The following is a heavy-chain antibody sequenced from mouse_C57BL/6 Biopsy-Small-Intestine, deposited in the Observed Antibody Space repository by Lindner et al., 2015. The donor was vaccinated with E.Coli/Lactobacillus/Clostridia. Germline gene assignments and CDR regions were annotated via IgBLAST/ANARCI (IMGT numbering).Heavy chain of an antibody. CDR2: VDPNYGST. D-gene: IGHD2-3*01. Sequence: VQLQESGAELVKPGAAVKISCKVSGYSFNAYNINWVKQSLGESLEWIGNVDPNYGSTSDNQKFKDKATLTVDKSSSTAYMQLNSLTSEDSAVYYCARSYAGSYLFTYWGQGTLVTVSA. CDR1: GYSFNAYN. V-gene: IGHV1-39*01. J-gene: IGHJ3*01. CDR3: ARSYAGSYLFTY.